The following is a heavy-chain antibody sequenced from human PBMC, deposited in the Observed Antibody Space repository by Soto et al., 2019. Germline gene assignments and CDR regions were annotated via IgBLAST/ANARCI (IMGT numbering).Heavy chain of an antibody. CDR3: AKAGDYDFWSGLWYYYYYMDV. V-gene: IGHV3-23*01. Sequence: GVLRLSCAASGFTFSSYAMSWVRQAPGKGLEWVSAISGSGGSTYYADSVKGRFTISRDNSKNTLYLQMNSLRAEDTAVYYCAKAGDYDFWSGLWYYYYYMDVWGKGTTVTVSS. J-gene: IGHJ6*03. CDR1: GFTFSSYA. CDR2: ISGSGGST. D-gene: IGHD3-3*01.